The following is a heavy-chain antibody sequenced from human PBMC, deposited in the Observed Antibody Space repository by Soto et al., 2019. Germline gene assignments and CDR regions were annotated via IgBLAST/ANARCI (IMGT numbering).Heavy chain of an antibody. J-gene: IGHJ4*02. CDR2: INYDGSST. V-gene: IGHV3-74*01. CDR1: GFTFGSSW. D-gene: IGHD1-26*01. Sequence: SLRLSCAASGFTFGSSWMHWVRQAPGKGLVWVSRINYDGSSTSYADSVKGRFTISRDNAKNTLYLQMNSLRAEDTAVYYCAKDRSGSYRFDYWGQGTLVTVSS. CDR3: AKDRSGSYRFDY.